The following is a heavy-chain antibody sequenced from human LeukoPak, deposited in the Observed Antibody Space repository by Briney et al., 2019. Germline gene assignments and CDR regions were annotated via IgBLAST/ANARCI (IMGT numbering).Heavy chain of an antibody. Sequence: SETLSLTCTVSGGSISSGDYYGSWIRQPPGKGLEWIGYIYYSGSTYYNPSLKSRVTISVDTSKNQFSLKLSSVTAADTAVYYCARRILAALYYGDPGDYFDYWGQGTLVTVSS. D-gene: IGHD4-17*01. CDR2: IYYSGST. CDR1: GGSISSGDYY. V-gene: IGHV4-30-4*01. J-gene: IGHJ4*02. CDR3: ARRILAALYYGDPGDYFDY.